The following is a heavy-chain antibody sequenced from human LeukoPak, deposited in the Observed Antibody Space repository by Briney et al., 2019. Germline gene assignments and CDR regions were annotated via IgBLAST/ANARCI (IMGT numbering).Heavy chain of an antibody. Sequence: ETLSVTCTVSGGSISSSSYYWGWIRQPPGKGLEWIGSIYYSGSTYYNPSLKSRVTISVDTSKNQFSLKLSSVTAADTAVYYCARQNYDFWSGYYTVPYNWGQGTLVTDSS. V-gene: IGHV4-39*01. CDR3: ARQNYDFWSGYYTVPYN. CDR2: IYYSGST. J-gene: IGHJ4*02. CDR1: GGSISSSSYY. D-gene: IGHD3-3*01.